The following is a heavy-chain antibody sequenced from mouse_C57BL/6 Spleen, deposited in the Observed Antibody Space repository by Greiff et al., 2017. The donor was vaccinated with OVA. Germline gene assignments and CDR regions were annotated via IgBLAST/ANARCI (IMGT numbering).Heavy chain of an antibody. V-gene: IGHV1-4*01. CDR1: GYTFPSYT. Sequence: QVQLQQSGAELARPGASVKMSCKASGYTFPSYTMHWVKQRPGQGLEWIGYINPSSGYTKYNQKFKDKATLTADKSSSTAYMQLSSLTSEDSAVYYCARGGYSNAMDYWGQGTSVTVSS. CDR2: INPSSGYT. D-gene: IGHD2-5*01. J-gene: IGHJ4*01. CDR3: ARGGYSNAMDY.